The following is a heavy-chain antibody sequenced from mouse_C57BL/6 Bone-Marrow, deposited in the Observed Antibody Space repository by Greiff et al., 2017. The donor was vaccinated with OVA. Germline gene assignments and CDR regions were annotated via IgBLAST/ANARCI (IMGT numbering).Heavy chain of an antibody. J-gene: IGHJ3*01. CDR1: GYTFTDYE. Sequence: QVHVKQSGAELVRPGASVTLSCKASGYTFTDYEMHWVKQTPVHGLEWIGAIDPETGGTAYNQKFKGKAILTADKSSSTAYMELRSLTSEDSAVYYCTRRSSWFAYWGQGTLVTVSA. V-gene: IGHV1-15*01. CDR3: TRRSSWFAY. D-gene: IGHD6-1*01. CDR2: IDPETGGT.